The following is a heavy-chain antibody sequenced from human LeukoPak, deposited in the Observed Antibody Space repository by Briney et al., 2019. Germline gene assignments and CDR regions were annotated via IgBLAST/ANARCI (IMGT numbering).Heavy chain of an antibody. J-gene: IGHJ6*02. CDR2: FFTGGST. CDR1: GGSIDSHY. Sequence: SETLSPTCTVSGGSIDSHYWSWNRQPAGKGLEWIGRFFTGGSTYYNPSLESRVTMSVDTSKNQFSLKLRSVTAADTAVYFCARGSGVAVGMDVWGQGTTVTVSS. D-gene: IGHD6-19*01. V-gene: IGHV4-4*07. CDR3: ARGSGVAVGMDV.